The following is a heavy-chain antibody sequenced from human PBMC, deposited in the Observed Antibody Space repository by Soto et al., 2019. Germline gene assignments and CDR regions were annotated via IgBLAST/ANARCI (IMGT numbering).Heavy chain of an antibody. Sequence: ASVKVSCKASGYTFTNYALSWVRQAPGQGLEWVGFISVYNGNTHFAQKFQGRVTVTTDTSTSTAYMDLRSLRSDDTAVYYCARGGAARHLDYWGQGTPVTVPQ. J-gene: IGHJ4*02. D-gene: IGHD6-6*01. CDR3: ARGGAARHLDY. CDR2: ISVYNGNT. V-gene: IGHV1-18*01. CDR1: GYTFTNYA.